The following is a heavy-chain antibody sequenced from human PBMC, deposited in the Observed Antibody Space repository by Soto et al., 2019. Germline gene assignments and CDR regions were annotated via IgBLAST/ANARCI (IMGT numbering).Heavy chain of an antibody. D-gene: IGHD1-7*01. V-gene: IGHV3-74*01. J-gene: IGHJ4*02. CDR2: IKGDASTT. CDR3: TRVGIRGTID. Sequence: GGSLRLSCEASGFTFSNYWIHWVRQAPGKGLVWLSRIKGDASTTNYADSVMGRFTISRDNAKHTLYLQMNSLRAEDTAVYYSTRVGIRGTIDWGQGTLITVSS. CDR1: GFTFSNYW.